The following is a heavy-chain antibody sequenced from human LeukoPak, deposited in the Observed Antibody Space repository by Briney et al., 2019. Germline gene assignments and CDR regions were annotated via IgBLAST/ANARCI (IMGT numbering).Heavy chain of an antibody. CDR3: ARRYSNHFFDY. J-gene: IGHJ4*02. D-gene: IGHD3-16*02. Sequence: SETLSLTCAVSGYSITSGYYWAWIRQPPGKGLEWIGNIYHSGSTYYSASLKSRVTTSVDTSKNKFSLKLSSVTAADTAVYYCARRYSNHFFDYWGQGTLVTVSS. CDR2: IYHSGST. V-gene: IGHV4-38-2*01. CDR1: GYSITSGYY.